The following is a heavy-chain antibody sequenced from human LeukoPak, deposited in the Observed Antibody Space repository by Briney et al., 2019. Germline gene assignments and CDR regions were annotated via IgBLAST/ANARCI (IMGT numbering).Heavy chain of an antibody. V-gene: IGHV4-59*01. J-gene: IGHJ4*02. CDR2: IYYSGST. Sequence: KPSETLSLTCTASGVSISSYYWSWIRQPPGKGLEWIGYIYYSGSTNYNPSLKSRVTISVDTSKNQFSLKLSSVTAADTAVYYCAREGGSVIDYWGQGTLVTVSS. CDR3: AREGGSVIDY. CDR1: GVSISSYY. D-gene: IGHD2-15*01.